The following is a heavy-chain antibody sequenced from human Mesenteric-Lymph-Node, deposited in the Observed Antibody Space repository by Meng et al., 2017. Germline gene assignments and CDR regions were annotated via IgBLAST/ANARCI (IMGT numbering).Heavy chain of an antibody. J-gene: IGHJ4*02. V-gene: IGHV4-31*03. CDR2: IYYSGST. D-gene: IGHD6-19*01. CDR3: ARSTGGWYYFDY. CDR1: GGSVSGGAYY. Sequence: QVQLQESGPGLVKPSQTLSLTCTVSGGSVSGGAYYWSWIRQHPGKGLEWIGYIYYSGSTYYNPSLKSRVTISVDTSKNQFSLKLSSVTAADTAVYYCARSTGGWYYFDYWGQGTLVTVSS.